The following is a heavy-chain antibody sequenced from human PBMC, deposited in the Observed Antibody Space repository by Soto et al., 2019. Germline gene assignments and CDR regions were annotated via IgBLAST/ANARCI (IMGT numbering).Heavy chain of an antibody. Sequence: QVQLQESGPGLVKPSETLSLICTVSGGSITSGSYYWGWIRQPPGKGLEWIGSIYYSGRTGYNPSLKSRVNISIDTSKNQFSLKVSSVTVADTAVYYCARQASEGYSSSPFRYWGQGTLVTVSS. V-gene: IGHV4-39*01. D-gene: IGHD6-6*01. J-gene: IGHJ4*02. CDR3: ARQASEGYSSSPFRY. CDR1: GGSITSGSYY. CDR2: IYYSGRT.